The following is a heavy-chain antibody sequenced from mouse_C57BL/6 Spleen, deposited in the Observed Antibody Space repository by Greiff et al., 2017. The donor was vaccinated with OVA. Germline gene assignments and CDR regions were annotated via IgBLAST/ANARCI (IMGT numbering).Heavy chain of an antibody. CDR2: IDPETGGT. CDR1: GYTFTDYE. CDR3: TRPTGSGFAY. V-gene: IGHV1-15*01. J-gene: IGHJ3*01. D-gene: IGHD4-1*02. Sequence: QVQLKQSGAELVRPGASVTLSCKASGYTFTDYEMHWVKQTPVHGLEWIGAIDPETGGTAYNQKFKGKAILTADKSSSTAYMELRSLTSEDSAVYYCTRPTGSGFAYWGQGTLVTVSA.